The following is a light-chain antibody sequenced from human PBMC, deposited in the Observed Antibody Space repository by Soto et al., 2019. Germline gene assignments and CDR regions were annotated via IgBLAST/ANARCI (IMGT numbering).Light chain of an antibody. CDR2: GAS. V-gene: IGKV3-20*01. CDR3: QQYGSSPKT. J-gene: IGKJ1*01. CDR1: QSVSSSY. Sequence: EIVLTQSPGTLSLSPGERATLSCRASQSVSSSYLAWYQQKPGQAPRLLIYGASSRATGIPDRVSGSGSGTDFALTVRRLEPEDFAVDYCQQYGSSPKTFGQGTKVEIK.